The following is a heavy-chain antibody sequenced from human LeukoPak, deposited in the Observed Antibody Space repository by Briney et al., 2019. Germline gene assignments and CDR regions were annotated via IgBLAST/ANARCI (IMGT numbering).Heavy chain of an antibody. CDR1: GFTISNYA. Sequence: GGSLRLSCAASGFTISNYAMSWVRQAPGKGLEWVSYITSSGDTTDNADSVKGRFTMSRDNSKNSLYLQMNSLRAEDTAVYYCAKESSGGWYFDYWGQGTLVTVAS. D-gene: IGHD6-19*01. V-gene: IGHV3-23*01. CDR2: ITSSGDTT. CDR3: AKESSGGWYFDY. J-gene: IGHJ4*02.